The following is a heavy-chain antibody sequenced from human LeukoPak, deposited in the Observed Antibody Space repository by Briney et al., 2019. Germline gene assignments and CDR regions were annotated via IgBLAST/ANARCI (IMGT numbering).Heavy chain of an antibody. D-gene: IGHD3-10*01. CDR2: ISAYNGDT. Sequence: ASVKVSCKASGYTFNMYGISWVRQAPGQGLEWMGWISAYNGDTNYAQKFQGRVTMTTDTSTTTAYMELRSLRSDDTAVYYCARDQSFLWFGELSPSFDYWGQGTLVTVSS. CDR3: ARDQSFLWFGELSPSFDY. V-gene: IGHV1-18*01. CDR1: GYTFNMYG. J-gene: IGHJ4*02.